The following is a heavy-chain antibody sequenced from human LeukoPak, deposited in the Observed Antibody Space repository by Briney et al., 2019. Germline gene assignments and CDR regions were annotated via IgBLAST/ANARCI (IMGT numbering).Heavy chain of an antibody. CDR2: ISGSGGST. V-gene: IGHV3-23*01. CDR3: AKGGYGDYPVRRYCYYGMDV. Sequence: PGGSLRLSCAASGFTFSSYAMSWVRQAPGKGLEWVSAISGSGGSTYCADSVKGRFTISRDNSKNTLYLQMNSLRAEDTAVYYCAKGGYGDYPVRRYCYYGMDVWGQGTTVTVSS. CDR1: GFTFSSYA. D-gene: IGHD4-17*01. J-gene: IGHJ6*02.